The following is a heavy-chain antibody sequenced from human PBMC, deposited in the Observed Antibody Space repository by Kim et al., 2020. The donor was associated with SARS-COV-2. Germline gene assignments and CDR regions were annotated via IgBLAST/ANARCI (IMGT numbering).Heavy chain of an antibody. V-gene: IGHV4-59*01. CDR3: ARSIVVVPAAMYY. Sequence: YNPSLKSRVTISVDTSKNQFSLKLSSVTAADTAVYYCARSIVVVPAAMYYWGQGTLVTVSS. D-gene: IGHD2-2*01. J-gene: IGHJ4*02.